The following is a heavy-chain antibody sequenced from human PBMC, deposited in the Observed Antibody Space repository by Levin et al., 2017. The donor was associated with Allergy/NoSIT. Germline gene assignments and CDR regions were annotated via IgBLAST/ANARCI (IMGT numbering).Heavy chain of an antibody. J-gene: IGHJ3*02. V-gene: IGHV4-31*03. CDR2: IYYSGST. D-gene: IGHD5-24*01. CDR1: GGSISSGGYY. CDR3: ARERDGYNWRAFDI. Sequence: SETLSLTCTVSGGSISSGGYYWSWIRQHPGKGLEWIGYIYYSGSTYYNPSLKSRVTISVDTSKNQFSLKLSSVTAADTAVYYCARERDGYNWRAFDIWGQGTMVTVSS.